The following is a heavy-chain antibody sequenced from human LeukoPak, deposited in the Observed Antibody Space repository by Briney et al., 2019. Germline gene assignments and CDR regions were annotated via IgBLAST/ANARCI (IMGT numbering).Heavy chain of an antibody. CDR1: GYTFTNYG. J-gene: IGHJ3*02. D-gene: IGHD6-13*01. Sequence: ASLKLSCTPSGYTFTNYGIRWVRQAPGLGLEWMGWISANNGNTNYAKKVQGRVTMTTDTSTSTAYMELRSLRFDDTAVYYCARDQSVRLLQTSSTYFKHVFAIWGQGAMVTVSS. V-gene: IGHV1-18*01. CDR3: ARDQSVRLLQTSSTYFKHVFAI. CDR2: ISANNGNT.